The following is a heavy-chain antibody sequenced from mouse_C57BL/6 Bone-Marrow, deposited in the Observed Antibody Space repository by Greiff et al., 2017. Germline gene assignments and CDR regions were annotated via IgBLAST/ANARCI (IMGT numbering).Heavy chain of an antibody. Sequence: EVQLQQSGPELVKPGASVKISCKASGYTFTDYYLNWVKQSHGKSLEWIGDINPNNGGTSYNQKFTGKATLTVDKSSSTAYMELRSLTSEDSAVYYCSRSPIYYGNYVAYWGQGTLVTVSA. V-gene: IGHV1-26*01. CDR3: SRSPIYYGNYVAY. CDR2: INPNNGGT. D-gene: IGHD2-1*01. J-gene: IGHJ3*01. CDR1: GYTFTDYY.